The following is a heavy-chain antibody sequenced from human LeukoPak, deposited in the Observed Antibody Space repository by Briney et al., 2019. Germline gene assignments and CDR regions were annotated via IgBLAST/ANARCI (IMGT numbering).Heavy chain of an antibody. V-gene: IGHV1-2*06. CDR1: GYTFTGYY. J-gene: IGHJ5*02. D-gene: IGHD6-19*01. CDR3: ARAQGSGWGYNWFDP. CDR2: INPNSGGT. Sequence: ASVKVSCKASGYTFTGYYMHWVRQAPGQGVEGMGRINPNSGGTNYAQKFQGRVTMTRDTSIRTAYMELSRLRPDDTAVYYCARAQGSGWGYNWFDPWGQGTLVTVSS.